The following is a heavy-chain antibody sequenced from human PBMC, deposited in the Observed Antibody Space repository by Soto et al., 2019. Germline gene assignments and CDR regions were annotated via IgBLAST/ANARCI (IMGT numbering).Heavy chain of an antibody. D-gene: IGHD6-19*01. J-gene: IGHJ6*02. CDR3: ARLPRIAVSGQYYYYGMDV. V-gene: IGHV4-59*08. CDR2: IYYSGST. CDR1: GGSISSYY. Sequence: SETLSLTCTVSGGSISSYYWSWIRQPPGKGLEWIGYIYYSGSTNYNPSLKSRVTISIDTSKNQFSLKLSSVTAADTAVYYCARLPRIAVSGQYYYYGMDVWGQGTTVTVSS.